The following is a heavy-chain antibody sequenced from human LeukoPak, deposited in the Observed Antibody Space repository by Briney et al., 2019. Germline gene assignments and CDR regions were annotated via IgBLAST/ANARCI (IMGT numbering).Heavy chain of an antibody. CDR2: INHSGST. CDR1: GGSLSGYY. D-gene: IGHD6-13*01. Sequence: SETLSLTCAVYGGSLSGYYWGWIRQPPGKGLEWIGEINHSGSTNYNPSLKSRVTISVDTSKNQFSLKLSSVTAADTAVYYCARGRGRVAAAGTSFDYWGQGTLVTVSS. J-gene: IGHJ4*02. V-gene: IGHV4-34*01. CDR3: ARGRGRVAAAGTSFDY.